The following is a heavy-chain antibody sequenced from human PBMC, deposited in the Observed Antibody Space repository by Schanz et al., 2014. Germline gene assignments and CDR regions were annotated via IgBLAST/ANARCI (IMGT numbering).Heavy chain of an antibody. D-gene: IGHD1-1*01. CDR1: GFTFTDHA. Sequence: EEQLVESGGGLVQPGRSLTLSCTTSGFTFTDHALSWVRQAPGQGLQWVGFIRSKDYGRPPEYVAPVKGRFTISRDDSRGIAYLHMTSLKTEDTGVYYCTRDSRAWNNWFDSWGQGTLVIVSS. V-gene: IGHV3-49*04. CDR3: TRDSRAWNNWFDS. J-gene: IGHJ5*01. CDR2: IRSKDYGRPP.